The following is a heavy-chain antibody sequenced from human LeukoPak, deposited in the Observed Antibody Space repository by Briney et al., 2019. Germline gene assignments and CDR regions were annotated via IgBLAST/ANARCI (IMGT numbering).Heavy chain of an antibody. D-gene: IGHD6-13*01. J-gene: IGHJ4*02. V-gene: IGHV3-30*02. CDR2: IRYNGSNK. Sequence: QPGGSLRLSCAASGFTFSSYGMHWVRQAPGKGLEWVAFIRYNGSNKYYADSVKGRFTISRDNSKNTLYLQMTSLRAEDTAVYYCAKDRVTAAGYYFDYWGQGTLVTVSS. CDR1: GFTFSSYG. CDR3: AKDRVTAAGYYFDY.